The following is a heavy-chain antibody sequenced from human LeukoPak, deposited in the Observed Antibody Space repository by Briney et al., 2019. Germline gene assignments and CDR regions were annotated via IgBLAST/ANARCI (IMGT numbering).Heavy chain of an antibody. Sequence: PGGSLRLSCAASGFTFSNAWMSWVRQAPGKGLEWVANIDPDGSDIYYVDSVKGRFTVSRDNAKNSLYLQMNSLRVEDTGTYYCIRGSSSYWGQGTLVTV. J-gene: IGHJ4*02. CDR2: IDPDGSDI. V-gene: IGHV3-7*01. CDR3: IRGSSSY. CDR1: GFTFSNAW. D-gene: IGHD3-10*01.